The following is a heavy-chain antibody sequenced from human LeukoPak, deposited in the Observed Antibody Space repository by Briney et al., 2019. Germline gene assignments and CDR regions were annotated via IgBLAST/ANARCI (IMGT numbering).Heavy chain of an antibody. D-gene: IGHD4-17*01. CDR2: ISSSSSYI. CDR3: ARGAYGDYDY. J-gene: IGHJ4*02. V-gene: IGHV3-21*04. Sequence: PGGSLRLSCAASGFTFSSYSMNWVRQAPGKGLEWDSSISSSSSYIYYADSVKGRFTISRDNAKNSLYLQMNSLRAEDTALYYCARGAYGDYDYWGQGTLVTVSS. CDR1: GFTFSSYS.